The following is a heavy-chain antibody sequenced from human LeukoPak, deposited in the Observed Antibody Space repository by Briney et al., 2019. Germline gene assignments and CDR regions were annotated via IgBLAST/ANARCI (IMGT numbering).Heavy chain of an antibody. D-gene: IGHD5-18*01. CDR1: GGSFSGYY. J-gene: IGHJ5*02. CDR3: AEKPGYEKNWFHP. CDR2: INHSGST. Sequence: SETLSLSCAVYGGSFSGYYWSWIRQPPGKGLEWIGEINHSGSTNYNPSLKSRVTISVDTSKNQFSLKLSSVTAADTAVYYCAEKPGYEKNWFHPWGQGTLVTVPS. V-gene: IGHV4-34*01.